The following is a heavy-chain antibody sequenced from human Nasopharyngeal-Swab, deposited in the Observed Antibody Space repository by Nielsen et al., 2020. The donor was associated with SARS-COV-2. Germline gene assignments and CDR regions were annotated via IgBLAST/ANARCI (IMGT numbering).Heavy chain of an antibody. CDR1: GFTFSSYW. CDR3: ARGTYYDILTGYSYFDY. D-gene: IGHD3-9*01. J-gene: IGHJ4*02. Sequence: GGSLRRSCAASGFTFSSYWMHWVRQAPGKGLVWVSRINSDGSSTNYADSVKGRFTISRDNAKNTLYLQMNSLRAEDTAVYYCARGTYYDILTGYSYFDYWGQGTLVTVSS. V-gene: IGHV3-74*01. CDR2: INSDGSST.